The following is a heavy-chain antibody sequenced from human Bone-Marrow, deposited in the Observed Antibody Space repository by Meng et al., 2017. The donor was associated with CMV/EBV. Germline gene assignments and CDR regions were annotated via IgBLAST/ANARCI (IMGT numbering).Heavy chain of an antibody. CDR1: GYTFTSYD. V-gene: IGHV1-8*03. D-gene: IGHD2-2*03. CDR2: MNPNSGNT. Sequence: ASVKVSCKASGYTFTSYDINWVRQATGQGLEWMGWMNPNSGNTGYAQKFQGRVTITRNTSISTAYMELSSLRSEDTAVYYCARDIGYCSSTSCYGGGFDAFDIWGQGTMVTVSS. J-gene: IGHJ3*02. CDR3: ARDIGYCSSTSCYGGGFDAFDI.